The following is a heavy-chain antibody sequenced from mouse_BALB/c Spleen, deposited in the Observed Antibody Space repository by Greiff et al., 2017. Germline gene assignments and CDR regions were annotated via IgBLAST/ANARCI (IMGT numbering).Heavy chain of an antibody. CDR1: GYAFSSSW. Sequence: QVQLQQSGPELVKPGASVKISCKASGYAFSSSWMNWVKQRPGQGLEWIGRIYPGDGDTNYNGKFKGKATLTADKSSSTAYMQLSSLTSVDSAVYFCARGFDYYGSSSYWYFDVWGAGTTVTVSS. CDR3: ARGFDYYGSSSYWYFDV. CDR2: IYPGDGDT. J-gene: IGHJ1*01. D-gene: IGHD1-1*01. V-gene: IGHV1-82*01.